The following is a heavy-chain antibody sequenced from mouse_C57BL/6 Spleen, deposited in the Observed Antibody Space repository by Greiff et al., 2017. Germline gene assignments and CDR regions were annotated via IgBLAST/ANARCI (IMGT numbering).Heavy chain of an antibody. CDR3: ARSCITTVDWFAY. Sequence: QVQLQQPGAELVRPGSSVKLSCKASGYTFTSYWMHWVKQRPIQGLEWIGNIYPSDSDTHYNHKFKDKATLTVDKSSSTAYMQLSSLTSEDSAVYYCARSCITTVDWFAYWGQGTLVTVSA. V-gene: IGHV1-52*01. J-gene: IGHJ3*01. CDR1: GYTFTSYW. D-gene: IGHD1-1*01. CDR2: IYPSDSDT.